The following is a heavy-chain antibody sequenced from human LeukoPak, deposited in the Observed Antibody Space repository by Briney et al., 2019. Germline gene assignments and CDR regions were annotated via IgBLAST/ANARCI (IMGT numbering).Heavy chain of an antibody. V-gene: IGHV5-51*01. CDR1: GYSFTSYW. D-gene: IGHD3-22*01. CDR3: ARTLDSSGYYPSWFDP. J-gene: IGHJ5*02. Sequence: GESLKISCKGSGYSFTSYWIGWVRQMPGKGLEWMGIIYPGDSDTRYSPSFQGQVTISADKSISTAYLQWGSLKASDTAMYYCARTLDSSGYYPSWFDPWGQGTLVTVSS. CDR2: IYPGDSDT.